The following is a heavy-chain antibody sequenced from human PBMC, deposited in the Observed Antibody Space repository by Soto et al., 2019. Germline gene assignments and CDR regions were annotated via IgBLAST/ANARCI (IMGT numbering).Heavy chain of an antibody. CDR2: IIPIFGTA. J-gene: IGHJ6*02. CDR1: GGTFSSYA. CDR3: ARDPTYSSSSEVNYYYYGMDV. Sequence: QVQLVQSGAEVKKPGSSVKVSCKASGGTFSSYAISWVRQAPGQGLEWMGGIIPIFGTANYAQKFQGRVTITADESTSTAYMELSSLRSEDTAVYYCARDPTYSSSSEVNYYYYGMDVWGQGTTVTVSS. V-gene: IGHV1-69*01. D-gene: IGHD6-6*01.